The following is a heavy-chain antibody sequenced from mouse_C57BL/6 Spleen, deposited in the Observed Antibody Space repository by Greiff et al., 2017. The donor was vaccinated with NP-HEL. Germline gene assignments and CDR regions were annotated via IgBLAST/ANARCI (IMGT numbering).Heavy chain of an antibody. CDR2: ISSGGSYT. D-gene: IGHD3-2*02. CDR3: ARREGSDLSWFAY. CDR1: GFTFSSYG. V-gene: IGHV5-6*01. Sequence: EVQLVESGGDLVKPGGSLKLSCAASGFTFSSYGMSWVRQTPDKRLEWVATISSGGSYTYYPDSVKGRFTISRDNAKNTLYLQMSSLKSEDTAMYYCARREGSDLSWFAYWGQGTLVTVSA. J-gene: IGHJ3*01.